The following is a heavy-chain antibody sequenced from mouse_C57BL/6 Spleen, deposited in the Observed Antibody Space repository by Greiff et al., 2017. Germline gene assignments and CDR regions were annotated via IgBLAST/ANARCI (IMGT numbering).Heavy chain of an antibody. V-gene: IGHV1-15*01. CDR2: IDPETGGT. CDR1: GYTFTDYE. CDR3: TSDFTTVPWFAY. Sequence: QVQLKESGAELVRPGASVTLSCKASGYTFTDYEMHWVKQTPVHGLEWIGAIDPETGGTAYNQKFKGKAILTADKSSSTAYMELRSLTSEASAVYYCTSDFTTVPWFAYWGQGTLVTVSA. J-gene: IGHJ3*01. D-gene: IGHD1-1*01.